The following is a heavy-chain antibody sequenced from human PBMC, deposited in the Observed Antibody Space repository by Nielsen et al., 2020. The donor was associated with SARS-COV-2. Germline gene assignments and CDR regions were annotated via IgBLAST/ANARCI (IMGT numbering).Heavy chain of an antibody. CDR2: ISSSSSYI. D-gene: IGHD6-25*01. V-gene: IGHV3-21*05. Sequence: GESLKISCAASGFTFSSYSMKWVRQAPGKGLEWVSHISSSSSYIYYADSVKGRFTISRDDSKNTLYLQMNSLRAEDTAVYYCAKAFRSSDWVRAAADFWGQGTLVTVSS. CDR1: GFTFSSYS. J-gene: IGHJ4*02. CDR3: AKAFRSSDWVRAAADF.